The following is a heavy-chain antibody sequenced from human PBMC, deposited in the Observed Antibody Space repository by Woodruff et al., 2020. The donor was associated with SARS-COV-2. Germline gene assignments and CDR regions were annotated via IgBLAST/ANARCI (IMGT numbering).Heavy chain of an antibody. CDR3: ARGGGPLDN. Sequence: GLEWIGEIKGSGTTSYNPSLKSRVTISLDTSKNQFSLRLSSLTAADTAVYYCARGGGPLDNWGQGTPVTVSS. J-gene: IGHJ4*02. D-gene: IGHD3-16*01. V-gene: IGHV4-34*01. CDR2: IKGSGTT.